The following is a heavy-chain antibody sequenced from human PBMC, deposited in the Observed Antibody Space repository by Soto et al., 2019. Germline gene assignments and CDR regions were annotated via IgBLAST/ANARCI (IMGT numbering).Heavy chain of an antibody. D-gene: IGHD2-15*01. V-gene: IGHV3-15*01. CDR1: GFTFSDAW. J-gene: IGHJ5*02. CDR2: IKSKSDGGTT. Sequence: PVGSVRLSCAASGFTFSDAWMSWVRQAPGKGLDWVGRIKSKSDGGTTEYAAPVRGRFTISRDDSKNTLYLQMNSLKTEDTAVYYCTTDLWRIAVVVGSTGYFNPWGQGTPVTVSS. CDR3: TTDLWRIAVVVGSTGYFNP.